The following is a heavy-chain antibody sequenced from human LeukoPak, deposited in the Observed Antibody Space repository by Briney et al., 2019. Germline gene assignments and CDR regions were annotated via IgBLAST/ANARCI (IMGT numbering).Heavy chain of an antibody. CDR3: AKRGVVIRVILVGFHKEAYYFDS. CDR1: GITLSNYG. D-gene: IGHD2-8*02. V-gene: IGHV3-23*01. Sequence: PGGSLRLSCAVSGITLSNYGMTWVRQAPGKGLEWVAGIGVSGGSTNYADSVKGRFTISRDNSKNTLYLQMNSLRAEDTAVYFCAKRGVVIRVILVGFHKEAYYFDSWGQGALVTVSS. CDR2: IGVSGGST. J-gene: IGHJ4*02.